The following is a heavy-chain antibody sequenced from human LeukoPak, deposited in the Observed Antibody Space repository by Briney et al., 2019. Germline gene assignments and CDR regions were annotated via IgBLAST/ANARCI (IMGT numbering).Heavy chain of an antibody. Sequence: PGRSLRLSCAASGFTFDDYAMHWVRQAPGKGLEWVSGISWNSGSIGYADSVKGRFTISRDNSKNTLYLQLNSLRAEDTAVYYCAKSGHAILTGYYALDYWGQGTLVTVSS. J-gene: IGHJ4*02. CDR1: GFTFDDYA. CDR3: AKSGHAILTGYYALDY. V-gene: IGHV3-9*01. D-gene: IGHD3-9*01. CDR2: ISWNSGSI.